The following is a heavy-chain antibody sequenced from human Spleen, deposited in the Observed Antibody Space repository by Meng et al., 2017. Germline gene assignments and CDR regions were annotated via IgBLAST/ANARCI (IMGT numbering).Heavy chain of an antibody. Sequence: QPQLQESGPGLVKPSEAPSLTCSVSGVSISTSGYYWGWIRQAPGKGLEWIGSVGHSGFTYYTPSVKSRITVSIDTSRNEFYLKLTSVTAADTAVYFCVRSSAWVRTGFDPWGQGTLVTVSS. V-gene: IGHV4-39*05. D-gene: IGHD3-22*01. J-gene: IGHJ5*02. CDR3: VRSSAWVRTGFDP. CDR2: VGHSGFT. CDR1: GVSISTSGYY.